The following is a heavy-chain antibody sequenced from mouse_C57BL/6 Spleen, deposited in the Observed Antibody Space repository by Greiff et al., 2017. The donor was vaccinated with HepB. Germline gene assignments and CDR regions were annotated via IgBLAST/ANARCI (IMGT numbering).Heavy chain of an antibody. CDR1: GFTFSSYA. J-gene: IGHJ2*01. Sequence: EVMLVESGGGLVKPGGSLKLSCAASGFTFSSYAMSWVRQTPEKRLEWVATISDGSSYTYYPDNVKGRFTISRDNAKNNLYLQMSHLKSEDTAMYYCARDRDGYYGYFDYWGQGTTLTVSS. D-gene: IGHD2-3*01. V-gene: IGHV5-4*01. CDR2: ISDGSSYT. CDR3: ARDRDGYYGYFDY.